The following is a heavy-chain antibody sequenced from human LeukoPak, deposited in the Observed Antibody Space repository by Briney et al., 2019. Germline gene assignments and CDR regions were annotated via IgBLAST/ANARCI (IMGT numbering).Heavy chain of an antibody. CDR1: GFTFSSYA. Sequence: GGSLRLSCAASGFTFSSYAMHWVRQAPGKGLEWVAVISYDGSNKYYADSVKGRFTISRDNSKNTLYLQMNSLRAEDTAIYYCAKGYSGSYIFDYWGQGTLVTVSS. CDR2: ISYDGSNK. V-gene: IGHV3-30*04. J-gene: IGHJ4*02. D-gene: IGHD1-26*01. CDR3: AKGYSGSYIFDY.